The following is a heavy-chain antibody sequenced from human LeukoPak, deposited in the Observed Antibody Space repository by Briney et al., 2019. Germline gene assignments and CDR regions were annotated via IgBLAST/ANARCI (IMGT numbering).Heavy chain of an antibody. CDR2: ISGSGGST. D-gene: IGHD6-19*01. J-gene: IGHJ3*02. V-gene: IGHV3-23*01. CDR3: ATHTVAGTGGAFDI. Sequence: GGSLRLPCAASGFTFSSYAMSWVRQAPGKGLEWVSAISGSGGSTYYADSVKGRFTISRDNSKNTLYLQMDSLRAEDTAVYYCATHTVAGTGGAFDIWGQGTMVTVSS. CDR1: GFTFSSYA.